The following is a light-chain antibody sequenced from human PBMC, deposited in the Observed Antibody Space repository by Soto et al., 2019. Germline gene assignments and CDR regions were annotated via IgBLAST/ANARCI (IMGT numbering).Light chain of an antibody. CDR1: QDISNY. Sequence: DIQMTQSPSSLSASVGDRVTITCQASQDISNYLNWYQQKPGKAPKLLIYDASNLETGVPSRFSGSGSGTDFTFTISSLQPEDIATYYCQHHGTFGQGTKLEIK. CDR2: DAS. CDR3: QHHGT. J-gene: IGKJ2*01. V-gene: IGKV1-33*01.